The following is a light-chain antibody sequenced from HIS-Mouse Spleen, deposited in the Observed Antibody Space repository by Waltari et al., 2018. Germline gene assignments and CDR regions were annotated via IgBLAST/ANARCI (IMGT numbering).Light chain of an antibody. Sequence: SYVLTQPPSVSVAPGKTARITCGGNNIGSKSVHWYQQKPGQAPGLVVYDDSDRPSGIPGRFSGSNSGNTATLTISRVEAGDEAAYYCQVWDSSSDHVVFGGGTKLTVL. CDR3: QVWDSSSDHVV. CDR2: DDS. V-gene: IGLV3-21*03. J-gene: IGLJ2*01. CDR1: NIGSKS.